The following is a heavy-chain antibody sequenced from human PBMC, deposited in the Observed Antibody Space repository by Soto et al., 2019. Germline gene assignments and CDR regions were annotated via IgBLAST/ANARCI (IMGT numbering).Heavy chain of an antibody. CDR1: GYTFTSYY. J-gene: IGHJ4*02. V-gene: IGHV1-3*01. CDR2: INAGNGNT. CDR3: ARESGIAVAGY. Sequence: ASVKVSCKASGYTFTSYYMHWVRQAPGQGFEWMGWINAGNGNTKYSQKFQGRVTITRDTSASTAYMELSSLRSEDTAVYYCARESGIAVAGYWGQGTLVTVSS. D-gene: IGHD6-19*01.